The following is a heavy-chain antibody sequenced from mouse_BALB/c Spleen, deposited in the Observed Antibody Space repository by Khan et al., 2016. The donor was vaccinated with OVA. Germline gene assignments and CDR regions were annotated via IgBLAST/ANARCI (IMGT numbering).Heavy chain of an antibody. Sequence: VQLQQSGPELVKPGASVKIPCKASGYTFTDYNMDWVKQSHGKSLEWIGDINPNNGDTFYNQKFKGKATLTVDKSSSTAFMELRSLTSEDTAVYYCARTGYGSLAYGGQGTTLTVSS. V-gene: IGHV1-18*01. CDR3: ARTGYGSLAY. J-gene: IGHJ2*01. CDR1: GYTFTDYN. D-gene: IGHD1-1*01. CDR2: INPNNGDT.